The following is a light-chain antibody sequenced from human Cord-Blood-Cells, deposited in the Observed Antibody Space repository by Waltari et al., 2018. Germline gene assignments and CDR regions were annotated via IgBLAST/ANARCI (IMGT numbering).Light chain of an antibody. CDR3: QQYYSTPYT. CDR2: WSS. V-gene: IGKV4-1*01. J-gene: IGKJ2*01. Sequence: DIVMTQSPDSLAVYLGDRATINCESRQSVLYISNNKNYLAWYQQKPGQPPKLLIYWSSTRESGVPDRFSGSGSGTDFTLTISSLQAEDVAVYYCQQYYSTPYTFGQGTKLEIK. CDR1: QSVLYISNNKNY.